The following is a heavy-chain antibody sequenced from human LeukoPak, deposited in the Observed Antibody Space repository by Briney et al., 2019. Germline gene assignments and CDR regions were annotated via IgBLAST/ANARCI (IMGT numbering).Heavy chain of an antibody. Sequence: SGPTLVNPTQTLTLTCSFYGFSLSTSGVGVGWIRQPPGKALEWLALIYWNDETYYSPSLKSRLTITRDTSKNQLVLKMTDMDPVDTGTYYCAHRPLAYSSSWSDYFDYWGQGTLVTVSS. CDR3: AHRPLAYSSSWSDYFDY. CDR2: IYWNDET. CDR1: GFSLSTSGVG. J-gene: IGHJ4*02. V-gene: IGHV2-5*01. D-gene: IGHD6-13*01.